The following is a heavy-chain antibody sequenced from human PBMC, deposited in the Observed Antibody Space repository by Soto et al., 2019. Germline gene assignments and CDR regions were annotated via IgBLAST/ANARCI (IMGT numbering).Heavy chain of an antibody. D-gene: IGHD1-1*01. J-gene: IGHJ4*02. Sequence: QVHLAQSGAEVKQPGASVKVSCKGSGYAFTTYGITWVRQAPGQGLEWMGWISAHSGNTNYAQKLQGRVTVTRDTSTSTAYMELRSLRSDDTAVYYCARGRYGDYWGQGALVTVSS. CDR3: ARGRYGDY. CDR2: ISAHSGNT. V-gene: IGHV1-18*01. CDR1: GYAFTTYG.